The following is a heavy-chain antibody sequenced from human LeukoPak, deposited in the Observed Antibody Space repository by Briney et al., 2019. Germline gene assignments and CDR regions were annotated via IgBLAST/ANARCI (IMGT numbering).Heavy chain of an antibody. CDR3: ARERSGERTLDI. V-gene: IGHV1-2*02. Sequence: ASVKVSCKASGYTFTGYYMQWVRQAPGHGLEWVGWINPKSGGTNYAQNFQGRVTMTRDTSISTAYMDLNRLTSDDTAVYYCARERSGERTLDIWGQGTMVTVSS. J-gene: IGHJ3*02. CDR1: GYTFTGYY. CDR2: INPKSGGT. D-gene: IGHD7-27*01.